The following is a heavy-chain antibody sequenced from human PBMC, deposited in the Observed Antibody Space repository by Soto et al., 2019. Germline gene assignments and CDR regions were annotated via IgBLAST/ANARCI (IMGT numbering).Heavy chain of an antibody. Sequence: QVQLVQSGAEVKKPGSSVKVSCKASGGTFSSYTISWVRQAPGQGLEWMGRIIPILGIANYAQKFQGRVTLTADKSTSTAYMGLSSLRSEDTAVYYCARDDGLAYCGGDCYSWGQGTLVIVSS. CDR2: IIPILGIA. CDR1: GGTFSSYT. V-gene: IGHV1-69*02. J-gene: IGHJ4*02. CDR3: ARDDGLAYCGGDCYS. D-gene: IGHD2-21*02.